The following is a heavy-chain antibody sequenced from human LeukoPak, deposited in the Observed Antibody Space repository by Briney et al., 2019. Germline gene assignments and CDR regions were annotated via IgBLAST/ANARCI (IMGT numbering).Heavy chain of an antibody. CDR1: GFTFSSYD. CDR2: IGTAGDT. D-gene: IGHD2-2*01. J-gene: IGHJ5*02. CDR3: ARDPGYCSSTSCYGMVGWFDP. V-gene: IGHV3-13*01. Sequence: GGSLRLSCAASGFTFSSYDMHWVRQATGKGLEWVSAIGTAGDTYYADSVKGRFTISRDNSKNTLYLQMNSLRAEDTAVYYCARDPGYCSSTSCYGMVGWFDPWGQGTLVTVSS.